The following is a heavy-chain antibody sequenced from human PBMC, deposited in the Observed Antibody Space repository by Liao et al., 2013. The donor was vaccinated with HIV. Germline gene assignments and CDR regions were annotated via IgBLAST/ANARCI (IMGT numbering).Heavy chain of an antibody. CDR1: DHY. V-gene: IGHV4-30-4*08. CDR2: IYYSGTT. D-gene: IGHD4/OR15-4a*01. Sequence: QVQLQESGPGLVKPSQTLSLNCTGDHYWTWVRQPPGKGLQWIGYIYYSGTTNYNPALKSRLGISLDTSKNHFSLRLNSLTAADTAVYYCARGLWTSHVFDVWGQGTTVTVSS. J-gene: IGHJ3*01. CDR3: ARGLWTSHVFDV.